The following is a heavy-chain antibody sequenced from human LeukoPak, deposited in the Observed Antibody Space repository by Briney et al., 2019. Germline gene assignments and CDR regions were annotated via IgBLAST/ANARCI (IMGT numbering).Heavy chain of an antibody. CDR2: ISAYNGNT. J-gene: IGHJ4*02. CDR1: GYTFTSYG. V-gene: IGHV1-18*01. CDR3: ARARYDSSGYYYAGYFDY. D-gene: IGHD3-22*01. Sequence: ASVKVSCKASGYTFTSYGISWVRQAPGQGLEWMGWISAYNGNTNYAQKLQGRVTMTTDTSTSTAYMELRSLRSDDTAVYYCARARYDSSGYYYAGYFDYWGQGTLVTVSS.